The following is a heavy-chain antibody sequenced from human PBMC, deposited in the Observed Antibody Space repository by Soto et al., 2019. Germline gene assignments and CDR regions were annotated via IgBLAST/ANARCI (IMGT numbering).Heavy chain of an antibody. V-gene: IGHV4-59*01. Sequence: QVQLQESGPGLVKPSETLSLTCTVSGGSISSYFWSWIRQPPGKGLEWIGYIYYTGSTNYNPSLKSRVTISVDTSKNQFFLQLSSVTAADTAVYYWANFNWYFDLWGRGTLVTVAS. J-gene: IGHJ2*01. CDR2: IYYTGST. CDR1: GGSISSYF. CDR3: ANFNWYFDL.